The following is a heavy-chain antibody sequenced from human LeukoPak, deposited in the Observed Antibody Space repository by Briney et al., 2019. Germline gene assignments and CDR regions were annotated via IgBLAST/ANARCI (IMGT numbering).Heavy chain of an antibody. CDR1: GFTFSSYG. V-gene: IGHV3-33*01. CDR2: IWYDESNK. CDR3: ARDRGSQLPDY. D-gene: IGHD2-2*01. Sequence: GRSPRLSYAASGFTFSSYGMHWVRQAPGKGLEWVAVIWYDESNKYYADSVKGRFTTSRDNSKNTLYLQMNSLRAEDTAVYYCARDRGSQLPDYWGQGTLVTVSS. J-gene: IGHJ4*02.